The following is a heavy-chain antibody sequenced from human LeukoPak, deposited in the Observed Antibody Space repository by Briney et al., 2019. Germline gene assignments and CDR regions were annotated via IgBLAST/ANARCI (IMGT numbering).Heavy chain of an antibody. V-gene: IGHV1-2*04. CDR1: GYTFTGYY. D-gene: IGHD3-10*01. CDR2: INPNSGGT. CDR3: ARDRGTMVRGVMRTHWYFDL. Sequence: ASVKVSCKASGYTFTGYYIHWVRQAPGQGLEWMGWINPNSGGTNSAQKFQGWVTMTRDTSITTAYMELSRLRSDDTAVYYCARDRGTMVRGVMRTHWYFDLRGRGTLVTVSS. J-gene: IGHJ2*01.